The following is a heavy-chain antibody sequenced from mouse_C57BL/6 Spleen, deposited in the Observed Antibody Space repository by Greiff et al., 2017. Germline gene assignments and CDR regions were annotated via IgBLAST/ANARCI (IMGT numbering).Heavy chain of an antibody. V-gene: IGHV5-12*01. Sequence: EVKLMESGGGLVQPGGSLKLSCAASGFTFSDYYMYWVRQTPEKRLEWVAYISNGGGSTYYPDTVKGRFTISRDNAKNTLYLQMSRLKSEDTAMYFCARLGWDYYFDYWGQGTTLTVSS. J-gene: IGHJ2*01. CDR2: ISNGGGST. CDR3: ARLGWDYYFDY. CDR1: GFTFSDYY. D-gene: IGHD4-1*01.